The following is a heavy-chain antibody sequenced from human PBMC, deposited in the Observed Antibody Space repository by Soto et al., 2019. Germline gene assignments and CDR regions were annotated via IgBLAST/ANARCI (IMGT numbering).Heavy chain of an antibody. V-gene: IGHV1-18*01. D-gene: IGHD3-10*01. Sequence: QVQLVQSGGEVIQPGASVTVSCRASGYTFTSYGINWVRQAPGQGPEWMGWISAYNGDTNYAQKFQGRLTLTTDTSTSTAYMELRSLRSDDTAVYYCARDWRTPYYGSGSHYPDHWGQGTLVTVSS. CDR2: ISAYNGDT. CDR3: ARDWRTPYYGSGSHYPDH. J-gene: IGHJ5*02. CDR1: GYTFTSYG.